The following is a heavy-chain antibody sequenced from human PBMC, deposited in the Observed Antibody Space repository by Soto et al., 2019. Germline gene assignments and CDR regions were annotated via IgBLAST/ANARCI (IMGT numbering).Heavy chain of an antibody. J-gene: IGHJ4*02. CDR1: GGTLTNFINYP. Sequence: QVQLVQSGAEVMQPGSSVKVSCKPSGGTLTNFINYPINWVRQSPGQGLEWMGGIVPNIGTANYAQKFQGRVTMTADKSTGAVYMELSSLRSDDSALYYCARRNTAGLLRYFDNWGQGTLVTVSS. CDR3: ARRNTAGLLRYFDN. D-gene: IGHD6-19*01. CDR2: IVPNIGTA. V-gene: IGHV1-69*06.